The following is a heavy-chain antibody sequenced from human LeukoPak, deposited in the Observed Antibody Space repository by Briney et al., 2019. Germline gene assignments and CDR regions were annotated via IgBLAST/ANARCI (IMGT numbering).Heavy chain of an antibody. CDR2: IYTSGST. J-gene: IGHJ5*02. V-gene: IGHV4-4*09. Sequence: SETLSLTCTVSGGSISSYYWSWIRQPPGKGLEWIGYIYTSGSTNYNPSLKSRVTISMDTSKNQFSLKLSSVTAADTAVYYCARHQSYCTSTSCYTEWFDPWGQGTLVTVCS. CDR1: GGSISSYY. D-gene: IGHD2-2*02. CDR3: ARHQSYCTSTSCYTEWFDP.